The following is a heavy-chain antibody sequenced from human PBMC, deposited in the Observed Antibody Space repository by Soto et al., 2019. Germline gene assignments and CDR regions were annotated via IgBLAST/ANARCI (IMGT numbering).Heavy chain of an antibody. CDR1: GYSFTSYW. J-gene: IGHJ6*02. Sequence: PGESLKISCKGSGYSFTSYWIGWVRQMPGKGLEWMGIIYPGDSDTRYSPSFQGQVTISADKSISTAYLQWSSLKASDTAMYYCARHRSRQFGNNYYYYGTDVWGQGTTVTVSS. V-gene: IGHV5-51*01. CDR2: IYPGDSDT. D-gene: IGHD3-10*01. CDR3: ARHRSRQFGNNYYYYGTDV.